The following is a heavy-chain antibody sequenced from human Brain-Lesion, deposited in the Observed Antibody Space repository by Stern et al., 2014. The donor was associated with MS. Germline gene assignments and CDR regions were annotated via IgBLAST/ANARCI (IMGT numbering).Heavy chain of an antibody. J-gene: IGHJ3*02. CDR3: AAIGPRMEGACFDI. CDR2: IHHTGAT. Sequence: QVQLVQSGPGLVKPSQTLSLSCTVSGAPVSSGGYYWTWIRQPPGKGLGWVGYIHHTGATFYNPSLKSRVAISVDTSENQFSLKLTSVTAADTAVYYCAAIGPRMEGACFDIWGQGTMVTVSS. D-gene: IGHD2-21*01. CDR1: GAPVSSGGYY. V-gene: IGHV4-31*03.